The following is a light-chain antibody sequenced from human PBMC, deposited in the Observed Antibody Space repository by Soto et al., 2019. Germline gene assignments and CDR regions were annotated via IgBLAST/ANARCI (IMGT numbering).Light chain of an antibody. CDR3: QQYNNWPL. J-gene: IGKJ4*01. Sequence: EIAMTQSPVTLSVSPGERATLSCRASQTVGTNVAWYQQKPGQPPRLLIFGSSTRATGIPAKFSGSGSGTEFTLTISSLQSEDFAVYYCQQYNNWPLFGGGTKVEIK. CDR2: GSS. CDR1: QTVGTN. V-gene: IGKV3-15*01.